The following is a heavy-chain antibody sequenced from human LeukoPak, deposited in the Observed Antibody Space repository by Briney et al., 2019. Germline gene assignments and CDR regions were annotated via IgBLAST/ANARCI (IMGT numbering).Heavy chain of an antibody. CDR1: GYTFTSYD. Sequence: ASVKVSCKASGYTFTSYDINWVRRATGQRLEWMEWMNPNSGNTGYAQKFQGRVTITRNTSISTAYMELSSLRSEDTAVYYCARGGYRGYSYGVRYYYYYYMDVWGKGTTVTVSS. D-gene: IGHD5-18*01. J-gene: IGHJ6*03. V-gene: IGHV1-8*03. CDR3: ARGGYRGYSYGVRYYYYYYMDV. CDR2: MNPNSGNT.